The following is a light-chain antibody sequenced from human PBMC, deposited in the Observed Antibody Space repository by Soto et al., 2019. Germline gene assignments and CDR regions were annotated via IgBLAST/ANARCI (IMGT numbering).Light chain of an antibody. CDR2: RVS. J-gene: IGLJ2*01. CDR3: SSHTTNNTWI. V-gene: IGLV2-14*01. CDR1: SSDVGSSNY. Sequence: QSVLTQPASVSGYPGQSITISCTGTSSDVGSSNYVSWYQQYPGKVPKLLIDRVSNRPSGVSTRFSGSKSANTASLTISGLQPDDEGDYYCSSHTTNNTWIFGGGTQLTVL.